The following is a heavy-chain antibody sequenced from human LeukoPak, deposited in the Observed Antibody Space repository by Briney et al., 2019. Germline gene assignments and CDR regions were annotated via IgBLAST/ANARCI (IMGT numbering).Heavy chain of an antibody. CDR1: GYTFTGYY. Sequence: ASVKVSCKASGYTFTGYYMHWVRQAPGQGLEWMGWINPNSGATNYAQKFQGRVTKTRDTSISTAYMELSRLRSDDTAVYYCARGHYGGSFDYWGQGTLVTVSS. J-gene: IGHJ4*02. CDR3: ARGHYGGSFDY. V-gene: IGHV1-2*02. D-gene: IGHD4-23*01. CDR2: INPNSGAT.